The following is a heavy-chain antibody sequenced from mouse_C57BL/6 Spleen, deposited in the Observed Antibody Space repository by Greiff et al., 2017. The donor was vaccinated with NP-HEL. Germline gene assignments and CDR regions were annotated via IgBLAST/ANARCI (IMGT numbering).Heavy chain of an antibody. D-gene: IGHD1-1*01. Sequence: DVKLVESGGGLVKPGGSLKLSCAASGFTFSDYGMHWVRQAPEKGLEWVAYISSGSSTIYYADTVKGRFTISRDNAKNTLFLQMTSLRSEDTAMYYCARAYYGSSYHYFDYWGQGTTLTVSS. CDR1: GFTFSDYG. CDR2: ISSGSSTI. V-gene: IGHV5-17*01. CDR3: ARAYYGSSYHYFDY. J-gene: IGHJ2*01.